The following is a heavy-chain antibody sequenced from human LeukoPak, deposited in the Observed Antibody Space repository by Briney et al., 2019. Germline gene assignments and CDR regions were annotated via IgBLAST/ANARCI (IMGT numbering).Heavy chain of an antibody. Sequence: GGSLMLSCAASGFTFSDYYMSWIRQAPGKGLVWVSRINSDGSSTSYADSVKGRFTISRDNAKNTLYLQMNSLRAEDTAVYYCARDDNWNYGDYWGQGTLVTVSS. V-gene: IGHV3-74*01. D-gene: IGHD1-7*01. CDR2: INSDGSST. CDR1: GFTFSDYY. CDR3: ARDDNWNYGDY. J-gene: IGHJ4*02.